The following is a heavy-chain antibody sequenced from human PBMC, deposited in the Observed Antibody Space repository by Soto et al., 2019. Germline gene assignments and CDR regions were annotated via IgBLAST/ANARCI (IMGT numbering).Heavy chain of an antibody. CDR1: GFTFKNYG. CDR3: ARDLSDY. V-gene: IGHV3-33*01. Sequence: QVQLVESGGGVVQPGTSLRLSCAASGFTFKNYGMHWVRQAPGKGLEWVAIVYYDGSNQYYADSVKGRFTISRDNSKNTLNLQMNSLRVDDTAMYYCARDLSDYWGQGTLVTVSS. CDR2: VYYDGSNQ. J-gene: IGHJ4*02.